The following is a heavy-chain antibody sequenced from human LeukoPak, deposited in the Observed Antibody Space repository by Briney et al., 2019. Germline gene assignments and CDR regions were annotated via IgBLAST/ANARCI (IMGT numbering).Heavy chain of an antibody. J-gene: IGHJ4*02. CDR1: GFTFSNYD. D-gene: IGHD2-21*01. Sequence: GGSLRLSCAASGFTFSNYDMHWVRQATGKGLEWVSGIGTAGDIYYPASVKGRFTISRENAKNSLYLQMNSLRAGDTAVYYCARDLGGGDDYWGQGTLVTVSS. V-gene: IGHV3-13*01. CDR2: IGTAGDI. CDR3: ARDLGGGDDY.